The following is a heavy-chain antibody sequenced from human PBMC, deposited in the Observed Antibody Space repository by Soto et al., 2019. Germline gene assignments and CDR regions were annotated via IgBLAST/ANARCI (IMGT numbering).Heavy chain of an antibody. CDR1: GFTFSSYW. Sequence: EVQLVESGGGLVQPWGSLRLSCAASGFTFSSYWMHWVRQAPGKGLVWVSRINSDGSSTSYADSVKGRFTISRDNAKNTLYLQMNSLRAEDTAVYYCAREEEGDGPPFDYWGQGTLVTVSS. V-gene: IGHV3-74*01. D-gene: IGHD3-16*01. J-gene: IGHJ4*02. CDR2: INSDGSST. CDR3: AREEEGDGPPFDY.